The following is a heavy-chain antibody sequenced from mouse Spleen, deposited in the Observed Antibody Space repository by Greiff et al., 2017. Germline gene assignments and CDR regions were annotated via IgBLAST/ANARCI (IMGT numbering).Heavy chain of an antibody. J-gene: IGHJ4*01. D-gene: IGHD1-1*02. CDR2: IHPNSGST. CDR1: GYTFTSYW. Sequence: VQLQQPGAELVKPGASVKLSCKASGYTFTSYWMHWVKQRPGQGLEWIGMIHPNSGSTNYNEKFKSKATLTVDKSSSTAYMQLSSLTSEDSAVYYCARWWDGDYAMDYWGQGTSVTVSS. V-gene: IGHV1-64*01. CDR3: ARWWDGDYAMDY.